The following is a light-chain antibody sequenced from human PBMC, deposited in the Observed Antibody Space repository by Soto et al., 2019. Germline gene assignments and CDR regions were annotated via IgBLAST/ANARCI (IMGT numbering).Light chain of an antibody. V-gene: IGKV3-20*01. CDR2: GAS. CDR3: QQYGSSPWT. CDR1: QSVSSN. Sequence: NVLPLSPSTFSLSTGARVALTSRASQSVSSNLAWYQQKPGHAPRLLIYGASSRATGISDRFSGSGSGTDFTLTISRLEPEDFAGYYCQQYGSSPWTFGQGTKVDIK. J-gene: IGKJ1*01.